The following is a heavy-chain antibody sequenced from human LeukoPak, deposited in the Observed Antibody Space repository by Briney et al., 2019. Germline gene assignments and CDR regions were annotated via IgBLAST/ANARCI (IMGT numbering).Heavy chain of an antibody. D-gene: IGHD1-26*01. CDR2: FDPEDGET. V-gene: IGHV1-24*01. CDR3: ATERGSGSYHPSAFDI. Sequence: ASVKVSCKVSGYTLTELSMHWVRQAPGKGLEGMGGFDPEDGETIYAQKFQGRVTMTEDTSTDTAYMELSSLRSEHTAVYYCATERGSGSYHPSAFDIWGQGTMVTVSS. CDR1: GYTLTELS. J-gene: IGHJ3*02.